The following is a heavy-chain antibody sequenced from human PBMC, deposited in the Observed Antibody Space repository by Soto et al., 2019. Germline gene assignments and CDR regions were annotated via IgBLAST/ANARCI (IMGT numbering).Heavy chain of an antibody. CDR3: ARFIAAAAPGPVDY. CDR2: ISYDGSNK. D-gene: IGHD6-13*01. Sequence: QVQVVESGGGVVQPGRALRLSCAASGFTFSSYAMHWVRQAPGKGLEWVAVISYDGSNKYYADSVKGRFTISRDNSKNTLYLRMNSLRSEDTAVYYCARFIAAAAPGPVDYWGQGTLVTVSS. V-gene: IGHV3-30-3*01. J-gene: IGHJ4*02. CDR1: GFTFSSYA.